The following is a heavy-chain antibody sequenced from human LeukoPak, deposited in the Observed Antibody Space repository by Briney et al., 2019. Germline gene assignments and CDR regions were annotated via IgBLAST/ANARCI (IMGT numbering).Heavy chain of an antibody. CDR2: INPNSGGT. CDR3: ARAVSRVVPAD. J-gene: IGHJ4*02. CDR1: VYTFTGYY. V-gene: IGHV1-2*02. D-gene: IGHD2-2*01. Sequence: SVTVSCKASVYTFTGYYMLWVRQAPAQGLEGVGWINPNSGGTNYAQKFQGKVTMTRDTSISTAYMELSRLTSDDTAVYYCARAVSRVVPADWGQGTLVTVSS.